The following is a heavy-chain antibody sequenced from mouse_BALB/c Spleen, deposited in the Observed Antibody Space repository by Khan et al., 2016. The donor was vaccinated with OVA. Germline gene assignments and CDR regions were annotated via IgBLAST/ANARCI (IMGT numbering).Heavy chain of an antibody. D-gene: IGHD2-1*01. Sequence: VESGGGVVKPGGSLKRSCAAIGFTFRSYTMSWIRQTLEKRLEWVATISSGGDNTYYPDSVKGRFTISRDNAKNNLYLQMSSRRSEDEALYYCARSNYGKFDYWGKGTLGNVS. CDR1: GFTFRSYT. V-gene: IGHV5-9*03. CDR3: ARSNYGKFDY. J-gene: IGHJ3*01. CDR2: ISSGGDNT.